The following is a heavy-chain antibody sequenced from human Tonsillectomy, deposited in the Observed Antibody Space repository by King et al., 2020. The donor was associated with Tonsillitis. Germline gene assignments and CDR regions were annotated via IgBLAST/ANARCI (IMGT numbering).Heavy chain of an antibody. Sequence: VQLQQWGAGLLKPSETLSLTCAVYGGSFSGYYWSWIRQPPGKGLEWIGEINHSGSTNYNPSLKSRVTISVDTSKNQFSLKLISVTAADTAVYYCARALVVLVPAASCYFDYWGQGTLVTVSS. CDR3: ARALVVLVPAASCYFDY. CDR1: GGSFSGYY. V-gene: IGHV4-34*01. CDR2: INHSGST. J-gene: IGHJ4*02. D-gene: IGHD2-2*01.